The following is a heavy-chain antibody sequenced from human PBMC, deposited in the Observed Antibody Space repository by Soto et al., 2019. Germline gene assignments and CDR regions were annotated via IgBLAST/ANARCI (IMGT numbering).Heavy chain of an antibody. J-gene: IGHJ4*02. CDR3: ARDIGVGGTSGIPDY. Sequence: GGSLRLSCAASGFTFTSHAMLWVRQTPGEGLEWVAIISDYGTRKFYADSVQGRFSISRDNARNTLYLQMNSLTIEDTGIFYCARDIGVGGTSGIPDYWGQGT. CDR2: ISDYGTRK. D-gene: IGHD1-1*01. V-gene: IGHV3-30-3*01. CDR1: GFTFTSHA.